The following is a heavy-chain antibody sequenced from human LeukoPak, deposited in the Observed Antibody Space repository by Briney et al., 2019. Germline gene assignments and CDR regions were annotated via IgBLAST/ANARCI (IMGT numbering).Heavy chain of an antibody. CDR3: AKVDYWSPENYLDS. CDR1: GFPFGSYA. CDR2: ITDGADT. V-gene: IGHV3-23*01. D-gene: IGHD1-1*01. J-gene: IGHJ4*02. Sequence: PGGSLRLSCAASGFPFGSYAMTWVRQAPRKGLESVSVITDGADTYYADSVKGRFTISRDNSQNTVHLQMDNLRADDTAVYYCAKVDYWSPENYLDSWGQGTLVTVSS.